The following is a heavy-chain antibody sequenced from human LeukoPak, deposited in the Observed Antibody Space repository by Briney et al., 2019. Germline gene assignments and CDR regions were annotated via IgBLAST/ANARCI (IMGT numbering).Heavy chain of an antibody. J-gene: IGHJ4*02. CDR3: AREDSGSYSFDY. CDR2: MTGNSKTI. V-gene: IGHV3-48*01. Sequence: GGSLRLSCAASGFAFNIYSMNWVRQAPGKGLEWISYMTGNSKTINYADSEKGRFTISRDNSKNTLYLQMNSLRAEDTAVYYCAREDSGSYSFDYWGQGTLVTVSS. CDR1: GFAFNIYS. D-gene: IGHD1-26*01.